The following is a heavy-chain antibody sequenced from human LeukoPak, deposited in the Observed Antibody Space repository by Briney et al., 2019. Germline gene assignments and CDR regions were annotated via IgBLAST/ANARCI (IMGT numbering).Heavy chain of an antibody. Sequence: PGGSLRLSCAASGFTVNSNYMSWVRQAPGRGPEWVSVIYSGGSTYYADSVKGRFTISRDNPKNTLYLQMNTLRAEDTAVYYCARVGWSGYHFDYWGQGTQVTVSS. D-gene: IGHD3-3*01. CDR3: ARVGWSGYHFDY. V-gene: IGHV3-66*01. CDR1: GFTVNSNY. CDR2: IYSGGST. J-gene: IGHJ4*02.